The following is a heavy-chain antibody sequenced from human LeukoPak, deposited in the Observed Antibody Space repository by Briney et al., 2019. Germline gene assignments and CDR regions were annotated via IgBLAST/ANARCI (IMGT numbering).Heavy chain of an antibody. CDR3: ARDAAIYDSGAYYYLW. CDR2: ITPMFGTA. Sequence: SVKVFCKASGGTFSRYAISWVRQAPGQGLEWIGGITPMFGTANYAQKFQGRVTITADESTRTAYMDLKSLKFEDTAVYYCARDAAIYDSGAYYYLWWGQGTLVTVSS. D-gene: IGHD3-22*01. CDR1: GGTFSRYA. J-gene: IGHJ4*02. V-gene: IGHV1-69*01.